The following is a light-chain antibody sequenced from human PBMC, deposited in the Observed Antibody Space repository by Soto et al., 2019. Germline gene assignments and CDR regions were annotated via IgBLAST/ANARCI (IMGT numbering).Light chain of an antibody. V-gene: IGLV2-23*01. Sequence: QSALTQPASVSGSPGQSITISCTGTTSDVGGYKLVSWYQQHPGEAPKLMIYDDTLRPSGLSNRFSGSRSGSTASLTISGLQAEDEADYYCCSYADGRYVFGTGTKVTVL. CDR2: DDT. CDR3: CSYADGRYV. CDR1: TSDVGGYKL. J-gene: IGLJ1*01.